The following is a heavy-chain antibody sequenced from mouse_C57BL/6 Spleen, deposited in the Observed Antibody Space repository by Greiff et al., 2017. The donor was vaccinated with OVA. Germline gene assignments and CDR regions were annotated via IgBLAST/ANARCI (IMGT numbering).Heavy chain of an antibody. Sequence: VHVKQSGPELVKPGASVKISCKASGYSFTDYNMNWVKQSNGKSLEWIGVINPNYGTTSYNQKFKGKATLTVDQSSSTAYMQLNSLTSEDSAVYYCALYDYDEYYYAMDYWGQGTSVTVSS. CDR3: ALYDYDEYYYAMDY. J-gene: IGHJ4*01. CDR1: GYSFTDYN. V-gene: IGHV1-39*01. CDR2: INPNYGTT. D-gene: IGHD2-4*01.